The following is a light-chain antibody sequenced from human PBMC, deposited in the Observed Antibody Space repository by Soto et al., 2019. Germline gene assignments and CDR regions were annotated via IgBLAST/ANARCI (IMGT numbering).Light chain of an antibody. V-gene: IGKV3-15*01. CDR3: QQCNGWPHT. CDR1: QSVSSN. J-gene: IGKJ2*01. CDR2: GAS. Sequence: EIVMTQSPATLSVSPGERATLSCRASQSVSSNLAWYQQKPGQAPRLLIYGASTRATGIPARFSGRGSATEFTLTISRLQSEDCAVYYRQQCNGWPHTFGQGTKLEIK.